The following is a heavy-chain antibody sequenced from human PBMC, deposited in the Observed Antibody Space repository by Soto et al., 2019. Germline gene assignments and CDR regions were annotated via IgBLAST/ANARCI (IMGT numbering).Heavy chain of an antibody. J-gene: IGHJ6*02. Sequence: SVKVSCKASGGTFSSYAISWVRQAPGQGLEWMGGIIPIFGTANYAQKFQGRVTITADESTSTAYMELSSLRSEDTAVYYCARRLRFLEGVPTYRAYYGMDVCGQGTTVTVS. V-gene: IGHV1-69*13. CDR2: IIPIFGTA. D-gene: IGHD3-3*01. CDR3: ARRLRFLEGVPTYRAYYGMDV. CDR1: GGTFSSYA.